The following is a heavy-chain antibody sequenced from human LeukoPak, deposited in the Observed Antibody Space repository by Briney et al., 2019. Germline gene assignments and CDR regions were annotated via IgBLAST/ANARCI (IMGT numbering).Heavy chain of an antibody. D-gene: IGHD1-26*01. J-gene: IGHJ3*02. CDR3: AREWEVVGATTGAFDI. V-gene: IGHV1-69*13. Sequence: SVKVSCKASGGTFSSYTISWVRQAPGQGLEWMGGIIPIFGTANYAQKFQGRVTITADESTSTAYMELSSLRSEDTAVYYCAREWEVVGATTGAFDIWGQGTMVTVSS. CDR2: IIPIFGTA. CDR1: GGTFSSYT.